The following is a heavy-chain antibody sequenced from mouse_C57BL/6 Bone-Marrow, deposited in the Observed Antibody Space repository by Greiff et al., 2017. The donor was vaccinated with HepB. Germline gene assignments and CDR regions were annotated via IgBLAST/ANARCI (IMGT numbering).Heavy chain of an antibody. D-gene: IGHD1-1*01. CDR2: INYDGSST. CDR1: GFTFSDYY. J-gene: IGHJ1*03. V-gene: IGHV5-16*01. CDR3: AREGSRWYFDG. Sequence: EVKVVESEGGLVQPGSSMKLSCTASGFTFSDYYMAWVRQVPEKGLEWVANINYDGSSTYYLDSLKSRFIISRDNAKNILYLQMSSLKSEDTATYYCAREGSRWYFDGWGTGTTVTVSS.